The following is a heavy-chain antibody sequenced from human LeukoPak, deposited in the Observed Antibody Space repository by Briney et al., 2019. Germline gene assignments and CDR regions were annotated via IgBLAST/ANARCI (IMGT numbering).Heavy chain of an antibody. CDR2: IIPILGIA. D-gene: IGHD3-10*01. J-gene: IGHJ3*02. V-gene: IGHV1-69*04. Sequence: SVKVSCKASGGTFSSYAISWVRQAPGQGLEWMGRIIPILGIANYAQKFQGRVTITADKSTSTAYMELSSLRSEDTAVYYCARGGTYYGSGDAFDIWGQGTMVTVSS. CDR3: ARGGTYYGSGDAFDI. CDR1: GGTFSSYA.